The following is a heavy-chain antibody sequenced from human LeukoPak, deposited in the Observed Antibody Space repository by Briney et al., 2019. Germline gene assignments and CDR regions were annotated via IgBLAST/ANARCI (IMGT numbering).Heavy chain of an antibody. V-gene: IGHV4-34*01. CDR1: GGSFSGYY. CDR2: INHSGST. D-gene: IGHD3-22*01. J-gene: IGHJ4*02. CDR3: ARPYDSSGYYLDY. Sequence: SETLSLTCAVYGGSFSGYYWSWIRQPPGKGLEWIGEINHSGSTNYNPSLKSRVTISVDTSKNQFSLKLSSVTAADTAVYYCARPYDSSGYYLDYWGQGTLVTVSS.